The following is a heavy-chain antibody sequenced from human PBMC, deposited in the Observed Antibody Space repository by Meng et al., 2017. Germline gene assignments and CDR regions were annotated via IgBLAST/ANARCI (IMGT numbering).Heavy chain of an antibody. CDR3: ARICYDSSGYSPYNWFDP. CDR1: GGSISSSSYY. V-gene: IGHV4-39*07. D-gene: IGHD3-22*01. CDR2: IYYSGST. J-gene: IGHJ5*02. Sequence: RQRPGSGPGLGKPSGTLSLTCTVSGGSISSSSYYWGWIRQPPGKGLEWIGSIYYSGSTYYNPSLKSRVTISVDTSKNQFSLKLSSVTAADTAVYYCARICYDSSGYSPYNWFDPWGQGTLVTVSS.